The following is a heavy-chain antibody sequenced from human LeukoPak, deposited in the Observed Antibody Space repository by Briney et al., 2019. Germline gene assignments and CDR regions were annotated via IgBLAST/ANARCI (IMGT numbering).Heavy chain of an antibody. CDR2: TSSSDAGT. CDR3: AKAPATSCSGVYCYPFDH. CDR1: GGSISSFY. V-gene: IGHV3-23*01. D-gene: IGHD2-15*01. J-gene: IGHJ4*02. Sequence: PSETLSLTCSVSGGSISSFYCSWIRQPPGKGLEWVSATSSSDAGTYYAESVRGRFTISRDNSKNTLFLQMNSLRAEDAAVYYCAKAPATSCSGVYCYPFDHWGQGTLVTVSS.